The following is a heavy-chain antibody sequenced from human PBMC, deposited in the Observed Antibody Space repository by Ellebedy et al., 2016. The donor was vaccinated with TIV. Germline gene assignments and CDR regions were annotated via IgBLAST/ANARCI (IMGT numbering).Heavy chain of an antibody. CDR2: ISVGGDST. D-gene: IGHD3-22*01. CDR3: VKLDSSGYYYGRLDY. J-gene: IGHJ4*02. Sequence: GESLKISCAGSGFTFYSHAMCWVRQTPGKGLEWVSVISVGGDSTEYGDSVKGRFTISRDNSKNTLYLQMNSLRVEDTAVYYCVKLDSSGYYYGRLDYWGQGTLVTVSS. CDR1: GFTFYSHA. V-gene: IGHV3-23*01.